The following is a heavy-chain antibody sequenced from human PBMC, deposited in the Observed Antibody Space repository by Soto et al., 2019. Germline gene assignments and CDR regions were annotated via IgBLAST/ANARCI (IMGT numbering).Heavy chain of an antibody. J-gene: IGHJ5*02. V-gene: IGHV3-23*01. CDR1: GFIFANYA. Sequence: EVKLLESGGGLVQPGGSLRLSCTASGFIFANYAMSWVRQAPGKGLEWVSGISSGGSTYYADSVKGRFTISRDNSKDTLYLQMNSLRVEDTAVYYCAKGADYGDSFTFVHWGQGTLVTVS. CDR3: AKGADYGDSFTFVH. D-gene: IGHD4-17*01. CDR2: ISSGGST.